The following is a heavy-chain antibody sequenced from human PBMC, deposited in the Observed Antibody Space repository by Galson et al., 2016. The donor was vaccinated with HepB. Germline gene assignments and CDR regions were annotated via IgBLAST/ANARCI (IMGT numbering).Heavy chain of an antibody. CDR2: SHSTKSI. V-gene: IGHV4-59*02. D-gene: IGHD5-24*01. Sequence: SETLSLTCSVSGISVSDFFCNWVRQAPGKGLEWIGVSHSTKSIHYSLSLKSRVTISLDTSKNQFSLSLSSLTAADTAVYYCVTGAGWQPDYWGQGILVTVSS. J-gene: IGHJ4*02. CDR3: VTGAGWQPDY. CDR1: GISVSDFF.